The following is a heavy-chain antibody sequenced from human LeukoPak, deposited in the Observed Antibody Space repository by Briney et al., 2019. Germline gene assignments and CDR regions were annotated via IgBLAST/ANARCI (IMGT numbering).Heavy chain of an antibody. V-gene: IGHV1-69*05. CDR2: IIPIFGTA. J-gene: IGHJ6*03. CDR3: ARALLNDFYYYYMDV. CDR1: GGTFISYA. D-gene: IGHD3-3*01. Sequence: ASVKVSCKASGGTFISYAISWVRQAPGQGLEWMGGIIPIFGTANNAQKFQGRVTITTDESTSTAYMELSSLRSEDTAVYYCARALLNDFYYYYMDVWGKGTTVTVSS.